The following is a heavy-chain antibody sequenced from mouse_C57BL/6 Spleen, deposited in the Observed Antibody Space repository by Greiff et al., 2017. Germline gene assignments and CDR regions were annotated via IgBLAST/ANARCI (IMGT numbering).Heavy chain of an antibody. Sequence: EVKLQESGPGLVKPSQSLSLTCSVTGYSITSGYYWNWIRQFPGNKLEWMGYISYDGSNNYNPSLKNRISITRDTSKNQFFLKLNSVTTEDTATYYCARGSTMITKYYFDYWGQGTTLTVSS. CDR3: ARGSTMITKYYFDY. CDR2: ISYDGSN. CDR1: GYSITSGYY. J-gene: IGHJ2*01. D-gene: IGHD2-4*01. V-gene: IGHV3-6*01.